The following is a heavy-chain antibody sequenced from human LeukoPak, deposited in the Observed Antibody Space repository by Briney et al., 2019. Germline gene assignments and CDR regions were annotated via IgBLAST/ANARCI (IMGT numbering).Heavy chain of an antibody. CDR3: ARDQQWLPLDY. Sequence: SETLSLTCTVSGDSITSFYWSWIRQPAGKGLEWIGRIYTSGGTNYNPSLKSRVTMSVDTSKNQFSLKLSSVTAADTAVYYCARDQQWLPLDYWGQGTLVTVSS. J-gene: IGHJ4*02. V-gene: IGHV4-4*07. CDR1: GDSITSFY. D-gene: IGHD6-19*01. CDR2: IYTSGGT.